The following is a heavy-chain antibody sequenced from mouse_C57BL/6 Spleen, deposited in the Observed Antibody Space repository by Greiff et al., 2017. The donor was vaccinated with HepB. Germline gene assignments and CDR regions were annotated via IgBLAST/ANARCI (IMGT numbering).Heavy chain of an antibody. CDR3: ARVHNWDGGYFDV. D-gene: IGHD4-1*01. CDR2: INYDGSST. CDR1: GFTFSDYY. J-gene: IGHJ1*03. V-gene: IGHV5-16*01. Sequence: EVQLVESEGGLVQPGRSMKLSCTASGFTFSDYYMAWVRQVPEKGLEWVANINYDGSSTYYLDSLKSRFIISRDNAKNILYLQMSSLKSEDTATYYCARVHNWDGGYFDVWGTGTTVTVSS.